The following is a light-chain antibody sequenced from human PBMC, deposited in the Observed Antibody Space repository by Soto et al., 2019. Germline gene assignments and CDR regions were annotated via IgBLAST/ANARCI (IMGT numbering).Light chain of an antibody. Sequence: VVMTQSPLSLPVTLGQPASISCRSSQSLVNSDGNTYLNWFQQRPGQSPRRLIYKVSYRDSGVPDRFSGRGSGADFTLKISRVEAEDVGVYYCMQGTHWPATFGPGTKVDIK. V-gene: IGKV2-30*01. J-gene: IGKJ3*01. CDR3: MQGTHWPAT. CDR1: QSLVNSDGNTY. CDR2: KVS.